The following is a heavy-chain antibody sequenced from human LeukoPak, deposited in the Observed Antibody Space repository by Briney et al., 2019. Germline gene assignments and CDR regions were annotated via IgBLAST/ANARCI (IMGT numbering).Heavy chain of an antibody. CDR2: ISGRGDST. D-gene: IGHD2-15*01. J-gene: IGHJ4*02. CDR1: GFTFTSYA. CDR3: AKAQYCSVGSCYSDH. V-gene: IGHV3-23*01. Sequence: PGGSLRLSCAASGFTFTSYAMSWVRQAPGKGLEWVTGISGRGDSTYYADSVKGRFTISRDNSKNTLYLQMNSLRAGDTAVYYCAKAQYCSVGSCYSDHWGQGTPVTVSS.